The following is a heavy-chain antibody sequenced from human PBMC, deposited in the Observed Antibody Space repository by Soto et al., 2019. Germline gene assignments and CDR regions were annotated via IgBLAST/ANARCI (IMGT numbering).Heavy chain of an antibody. Sequence: QVQVVESGGGVVQPGRSLRLSCAASGFVFSNYGIHWVRQAPGKGLEWVAFISNDGSKKYYGDSVKGRFTISRDNSENTVYLQMHSLRPDDTAVFYCARDVAMPSGLGLGYWGQGTLVTVSS. CDR3: ARDVAMPSGLGLGY. CDR1: GFVFSNYG. J-gene: IGHJ4*02. D-gene: IGHD6-19*01. V-gene: IGHV3-30*03. CDR2: ISNDGSKK.